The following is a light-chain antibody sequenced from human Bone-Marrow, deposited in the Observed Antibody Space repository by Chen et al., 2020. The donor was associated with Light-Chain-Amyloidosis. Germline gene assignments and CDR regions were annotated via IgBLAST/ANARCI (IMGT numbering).Light chain of an antibody. CDR1: NIGYTS. CDR2: ADS. V-gene: IGLV3-21*02. J-gene: IGLJ3*02. Sequence: SYVLTQPSSVSVAPGQTATIACGGNNIGYTSVHWYQQTPGQAPLLVVYADSDRPSGIPERLSGSNAANTATLTISRVEAGDEADYYCQVWDRSRDRPVFGGGTKLTVL. CDR3: QVWDRSRDRPV.